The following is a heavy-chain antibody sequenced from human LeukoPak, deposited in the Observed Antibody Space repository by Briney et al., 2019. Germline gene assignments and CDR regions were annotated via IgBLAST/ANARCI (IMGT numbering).Heavy chain of an antibody. V-gene: IGHV3-23*01. CDR2: ISGSGSTT. CDR1: GFTFSSHA. Sequence: GGSLRLSCAASGFTFSSHAMSWVRQAPGKGLEWVSGISGSGSTTYYADSVKGRFTVSRDHSKNTLFLQMNSLRAEDTAEYYCAKAPVGDWGVSDAWGQGTLVTVSS. CDR3: AKAPVGDWGVSDA. D-gene: IGHD3-16*01. J-gene: IGHJ5*02.